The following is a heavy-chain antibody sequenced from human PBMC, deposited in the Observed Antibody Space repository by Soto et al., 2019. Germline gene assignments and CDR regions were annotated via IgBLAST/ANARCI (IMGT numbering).Heavy chain of an antibody. Sequence: PSETLSLTCAVYGGSFSGYYWSWIRQPPGKGLEWIGEINHSGSTNYNPSLKRRVTISRDTSKNQFSLKLTSVTAADTALYYCGKVLVGATGHTDSDSWGPGTLVTVSS. D-gene: IGHD2-15*01. J-gene: IGHJ4*02. CDR2: INHSGST. CDR3: GKVLVGATGHTDSDS. CDR1: GGSFSGYY. V-gene: IGHV4-34*01.